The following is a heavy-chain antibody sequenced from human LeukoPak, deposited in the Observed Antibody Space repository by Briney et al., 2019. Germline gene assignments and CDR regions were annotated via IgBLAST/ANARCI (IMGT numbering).Heavy chain of an antibody. D-gene: IGHD1-20*01. J-gene: IGHJ6*03. CDR2: IIPIFGTA. Sequence: SVKVSCKASGGTFSSYAISWVRQAPGQGLEWMGGIIPIFGTANYAQKFQGRVTITTDESTSTAYMELSSLRSEDTAVYYCARGSVITGTPYYYYYMDVWGKGTTVTVSS. CDR3: ARGSVITGTPYYYYYMDV. V-gene: IGHV1-69*05. CDR1: GGTFSSYA.